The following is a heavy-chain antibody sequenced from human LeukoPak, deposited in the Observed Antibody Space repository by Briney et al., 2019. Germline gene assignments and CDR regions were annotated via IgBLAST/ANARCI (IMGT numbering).Heavy chain of an antibody. V-gene: IGHV1-18*01. D-gene: IGHD4-23*01. CDR1: GYTFTSYG. Sequence: ASVKVSCKASGYTFTSYGISWVRQAPGQGLEWMGWISAYNGNTNYAQKLQGRVTMTTDTSTSTAYMELRSLRSDDPAVYYCARDSVTAPPFDYWGQGTLVTVSS. J-gene: IGHJ4*02. CDR3: ARDSVTAPPFDY. CDR2: ISAYNGNT.